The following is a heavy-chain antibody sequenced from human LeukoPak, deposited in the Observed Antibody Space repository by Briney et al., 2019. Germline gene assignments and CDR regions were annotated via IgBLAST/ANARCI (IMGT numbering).Heavy chain of an antibody. CDR3: ARGSIVVAATPWDFQH. V-gene: IGHV3-48*03. CDR2: ISNSGSTI. D-gene: IGHD2-15*01. CDR1: GFTFSSYE. J-gene: IGHJ1*01. Sequence: GGSLRLSCAASGFTFSSYEMNWVRQAPGKGLEWVSYISNSGSTIYYADSVKGRFTISRDNAKNSLYLQMNSLRAEDTAVYYCARGSIVVAATPWDFQHWGQGTLVTVSS.